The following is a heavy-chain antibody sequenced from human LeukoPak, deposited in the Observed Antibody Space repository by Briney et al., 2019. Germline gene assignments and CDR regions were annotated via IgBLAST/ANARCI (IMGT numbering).Heavy chain of an antibody. Sequence: ASVKVSCKASGYTFTGYYMHWVRQAPGQGLEWMGWINPNSGGTNYAQKFQGRVTITADESTSTAYMELSSLRSEDTAVYYCARSPLGGSGTYFDYWGQGTLVTVSS. J-gene: IGHJ4*02. CDR2: INPNSGGT. CDR3: ARSPLGGSGTYFDY. V-gene: IGHV1-2*02. CDR1: GYTFTGYY. D-gene: IGHD3-10*01.